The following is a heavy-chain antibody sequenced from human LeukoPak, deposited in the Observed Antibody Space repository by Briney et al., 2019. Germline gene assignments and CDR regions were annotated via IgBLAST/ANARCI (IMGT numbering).Heavy chain of an antibody. J-gene: IGHJ4*02. D-gene: IGHD4-17*01. Sequence: GGSLRLSCAASGFTFSSYSMNWVRQAPGKGLEWVSFISSSSSYIYYADSMKGRFTISRDNSKNTLYLQMNSLRAEDTAVYYCARAFSTTAFDYWGQGTLVTVSS. CDR2: ISSSSSYI. CDR1: GFTFSSYS. V-gene: IGHV3-21*01. CDR3: ARAFSTTAFDY.